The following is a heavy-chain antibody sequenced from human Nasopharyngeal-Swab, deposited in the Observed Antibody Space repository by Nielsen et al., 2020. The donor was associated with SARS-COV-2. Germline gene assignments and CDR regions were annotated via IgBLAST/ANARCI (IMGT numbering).Heavy chain of an antibody. V-gene: IGHV3-48*01. Sequence: GESLKISCAASGFTFSSYAMNWVRQAPGKGLEWVSYISSSGSTIYYADSVNGRFTISRDNSKNTLYLQMNSLRGEDTAVYYCARESGVGELLGVSFDYWGQGTLVTVSS. CDR3: ARESGVGELLGVSFDY. J-gene: IGHJ4*02. CDR2: ISSSGSTI. CDR1: GFTFSSYA. D-gene: IGHD3-10*01.